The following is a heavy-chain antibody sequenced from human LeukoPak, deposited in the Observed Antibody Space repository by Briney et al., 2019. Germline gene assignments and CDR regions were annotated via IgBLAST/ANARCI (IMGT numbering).Heavy chain of an antibody. D-gene: IGHD6-13*01. J-gene: IGHJ4*02. V-gene: IGHV4-39*01. CDR1: GGSISSSSYY. Sequence: SETLSLTCTVSGGSISSSSYYWGWIRQPPGKGLEWIGSIYYSGSTYYNPSLKSRVTISVDTSKNQFSLKLSSVTAADTAVYYCARIAAAGIYYFDYWGQGTLVTVSS. CDR3: ARIAAAGIYYFDY. CDR2: IYYSGST.